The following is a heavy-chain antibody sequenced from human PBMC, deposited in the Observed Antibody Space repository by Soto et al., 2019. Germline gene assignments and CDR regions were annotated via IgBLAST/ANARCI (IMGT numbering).Heavy chain of an antibody. CDR1: GYTFTSYA. CDR3: ARVFKKTIAAAPHYGMDV. Sequence: GASVKVSCKASGYTFTSYAMHWVRQAPGQRLEWMGWINAGNGNTKYSQKFQGRVTITRDTSASTAYMELSSLRSEDTAVYYCARVFKKTIAAAPHYGMDVWGQGTTVTVSS. J-gene: IGHJ6*02. V-gene: IGHV1-3*01. D-gene: IGHD6-13*01. CDR2: INAGNGNT.